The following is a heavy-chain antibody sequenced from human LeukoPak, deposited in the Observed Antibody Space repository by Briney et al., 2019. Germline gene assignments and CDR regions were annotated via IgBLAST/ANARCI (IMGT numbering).Heavy chain of an antibody. CDR3: ARVMTTYSFGPDRLYGMDV. CDR2: ISAYNGNT. CDR1: GYTFTSYG. J-gene: IGHJ6*02. V-gene: IGHV1-18*01. Sequence: ASVTVSFKASGYTFTSYGISWVRQAPGQGLEWMGWISAYNGNTNYAQKLQGRVTMTTDTSTSAAYMELRSLRSDDTAVYYCARVMTTYSFGPDRLYGMDVWGQGTTVTVSS. D-gene: IGHD2/OR15-2a*01.